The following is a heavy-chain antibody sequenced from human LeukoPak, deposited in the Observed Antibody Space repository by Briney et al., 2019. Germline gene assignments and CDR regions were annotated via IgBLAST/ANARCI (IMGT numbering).Heavy chain of an antibody. J-gene: IGHJ4*02. V-gene: IGHV5-51*01. Sequence: GESLKISCKGSGYSFSSYWIGWVRQMPGKGLEWMGIIFPGDSDARCSPSFQGQVTISADKSISTASLQWSGLKASDTAMYYCARRGYSYDYFDYWGQGTLVTVSS. D-gene: IGHD5-18*01. CDR2: IFPGDSDA. CDR3: ARRGYSYDYFDY. CDR1: GYSFSSYW.